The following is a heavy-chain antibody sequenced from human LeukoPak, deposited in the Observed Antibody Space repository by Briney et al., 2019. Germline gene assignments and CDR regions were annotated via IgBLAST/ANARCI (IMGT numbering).Heavy chain of an antibody. CDR1: GFTFRSYE. J-gene: IGHJ6*04. CDR3: AELGITMIGGV. CDR2: ISSSVSTI. D-gene: IGHD3-10*02. V-gene: IGHV3-48*03. Sequence: GGSLRLSCEASGFTFRSYEMNWVRQAPGKGLEWVSYISSSVSTIYYADSVKGRFTISRDNAKNSLYLQMNSLRAEDTAVYYCAELGITMIGGVWGKGTTVTISS.